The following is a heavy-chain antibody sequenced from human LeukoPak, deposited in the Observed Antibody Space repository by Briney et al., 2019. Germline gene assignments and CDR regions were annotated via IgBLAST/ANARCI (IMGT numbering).Heavy chain of an antibody. CDR3: ARGWGTLSSGSFN. CDR1: GFTFSTYN. J-gene: IGHJ4*02. D-gene: IGHD3-10*02. V-gene: IGHV3-21*01. Sequence: GGSLRLSCAASGFTFSTYNMNWVRQAPGKGLEWVSSISSSSSYIYYADSVKGRFTISRDNAKNSLYLQMNSLRAEDTAVYYCARGWGTLSSGSFNWGQGTLVTVSS. CDR2: ISSSSSYI.